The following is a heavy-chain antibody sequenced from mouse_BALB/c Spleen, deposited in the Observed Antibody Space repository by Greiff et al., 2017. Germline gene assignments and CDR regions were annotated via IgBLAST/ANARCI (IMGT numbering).Heavy chain of an antibody. Sequence: EVQGVESGGGLVKPGGSLKLSCAASGFTFSDYYMYWVRQTPEKRLEWVATISDGGSYTYYPDSVKGRFTISRDNAKNNLYLQMSSLKSEDTAMYYCARGGYGSPYAMDYWGQGTSVTVSS. CDR1: GFTFSDYY. J-gene: IGHJ4*01. D-gene: IGHD1-1*01. V-gene: IGHV5-4*02. CDR3: ARGGYGSPYAMDY. CDR2: ISDGGSYT.